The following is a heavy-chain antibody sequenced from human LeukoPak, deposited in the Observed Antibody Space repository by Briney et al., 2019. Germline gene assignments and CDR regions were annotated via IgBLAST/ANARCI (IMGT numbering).Heavy chain of an antibody. V-gene: IGHV1-69*05. J-gene: IGHJ4*02. CDR1: GGTFSSYA. CDR2: IIPIFGTA. D-gene: IGHD3-10*01. Sequence: ASVKVSCKASGGTFSSYAISWVRQAPGQGLEWMGGIIPIFGTANYAQKFQGRVTITTDESTSTAYMELSSLRSEDTAVYYCARDRSRLWFGELLGPFVNWGQGPLVTVSS. CDR3: ARDRSRLWFGELLGPFVN.